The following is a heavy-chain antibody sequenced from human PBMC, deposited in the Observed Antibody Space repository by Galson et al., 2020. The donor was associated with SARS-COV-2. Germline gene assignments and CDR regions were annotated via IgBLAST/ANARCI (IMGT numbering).Heavy chain of an antibody. V-gene: IGHV3-9*01. CDR1: GFTFDDYA. Sequence: GGSLRLSCAASGFTFDDYAMHWVRQAPGKGLEWVSGISWNSGSIGYADSVKGRFTISRDNAKNSLYLQMNSLRAEDTALYYCAKLPGYCSGGSCYPSGDGMDGWGQGTTVTVSS. D-gene: IGHD2-15*01. J-gene: IGHJ6*01. CDR2: ISWNSGSI. CDR3: AKLPGYCSGGSCYPSGDGMDG.